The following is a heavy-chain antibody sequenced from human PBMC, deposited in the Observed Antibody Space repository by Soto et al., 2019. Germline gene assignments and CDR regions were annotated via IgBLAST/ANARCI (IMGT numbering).Heavy chain of an antibody. CDR3: VRALRHTAIVYPWFDP. J-gene: IGHJ5*02. Sequence: SETLSLTCTVSGASVSTGAYYWGWVRQRPGRGLEWIGYVYESGYTYYNMSLKSRLTISLDRSNNQFSLGLTSVTAADTAVYYCVRALRHTAIVYPWFDPWGQGTLVTVSS. CDR2: VYESGYT. CDR1: GASVSTGAYY. V-gene: IGHV4-31*03. D-gene: IGHD5-18*01.